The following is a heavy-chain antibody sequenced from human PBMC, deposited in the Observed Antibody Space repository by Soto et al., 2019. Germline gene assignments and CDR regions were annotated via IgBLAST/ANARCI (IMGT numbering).Heavy chain of an antibody. J-gene: IGHJ4*02. CDR2: INSDGSST. Sequence: WGCMGLSCAASGFPFSSCWMHWVRQAPGKELVWVSRINSDGSSTSYADSVKGRFTISRDNAKNTLYLQMNSLRAEDTAVYCCARSLYVGYSSSNIWGQGTLVTVSS. V-gene: IGHV3-74*01. D-gene: IGHD6-13*01. CDR1: GFPFSSCW. CDR3: ARSLYVGYSSSNI.